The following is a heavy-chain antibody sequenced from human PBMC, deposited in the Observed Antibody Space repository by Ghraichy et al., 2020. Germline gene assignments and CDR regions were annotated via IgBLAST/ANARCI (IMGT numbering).Heavy chain of an antibody. CDR2: ISDSGRDT. CDR3: ARILTGTKAMDV. D-gene: IGHD1-7*01. V-gene: IGHV3-23*01. J-gene: IGHJ6*02. CDR1: GFTFSSDA. Sequence: GGSLRLSCAASGFTFSSDAMRWVRKAPGKGPEWVSSISDSGRDTFYAASVKGRFTISRDNAKGKLFLQMNSLRAEDKAEYYCARILTGTKAMDVWGQGTTVTVSS.